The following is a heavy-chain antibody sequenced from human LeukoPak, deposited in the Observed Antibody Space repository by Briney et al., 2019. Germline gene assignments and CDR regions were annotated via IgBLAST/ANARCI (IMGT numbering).Heavy chain of an antibody. CDR1: GYSISSGYY. J-gene: IGHJ4*02. Sequence: SETLSLTCAVSGYSISSGYYWGWIRQPPGKGLEWIGSIYHSGSTYYNPSLKSRVTISVDTSENQFSLKLSSVTAADTAVYYCARGLGYCSSTSCYVGIFDYWGQGTLVTVSS. V-gene: IGHV4-38-2*01. CDR3: ARGLGYCSSTSCYVGIFDY. D-gene: IGHD2-2*01. CDR2: IYHSGST.